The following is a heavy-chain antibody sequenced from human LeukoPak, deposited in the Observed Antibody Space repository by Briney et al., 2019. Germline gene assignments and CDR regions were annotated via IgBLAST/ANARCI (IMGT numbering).Heavy chain of an antibody. Sequence: GGSLRLSCAASGFTFSDYYMSWIRQAPGKGLEWVSYISSSGSTIYYADSVKGRFTISRDNAKNSLYLLMNSLRAEDTAVYYCARDGERWLQFAAFDIWGQGTMVTVSS. CDR3: ARDGERWLQFAAFDI. CDR1: GFTFSDYY. D-gene: IGHD5-24*01. V-gene: IGHV3-11*01. J-gene: IGHJ3*02. CDR2: ISSSGSTI.